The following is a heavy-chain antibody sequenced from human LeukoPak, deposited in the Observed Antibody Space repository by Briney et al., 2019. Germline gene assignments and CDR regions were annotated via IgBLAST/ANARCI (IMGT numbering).Heavy chain of an antibody. V-gene: IGHV3-66*01. CDR3: ATERRWFASDSSWGDYFDN. D-gene: IGHD3-10*01. Sequence: GGSLRLSCAASGLTVSSNYMSWVRQAPGKGLEWVSVLYTGGSTYYADSVKGRFTISRDNSKNTVCLQMNSLRGEDTAVYYCATERRWFASDSSWGDYFDNWGQGTLVTVSS. CDR2: LYTGGST. CDR1: GLTVSSNY. J-gene: IGHJ4*02.